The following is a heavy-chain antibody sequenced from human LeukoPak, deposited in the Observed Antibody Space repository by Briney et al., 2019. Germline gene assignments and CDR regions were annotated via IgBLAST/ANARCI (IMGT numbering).Heavy chain of an antibody. Sequence: GGSLRLSCAASGFTFSSYAMHWVRQAPGKGLEWVAIISYDGSNKYYADSVKGRFTISRDNSKNTLYLQMNSLRAADTAVYYCAKDLAEYSDSSGYFDYWGQGTLVTVSS. J-gene: IGHJ4*02. CDR1: GFTFSSYA. CDR3: AKDLAEYSDSSGYFDY. V-gene: IGHV3-30*18. CDR2: ISYDGSNK. D-gene: IGHD6-6*01.